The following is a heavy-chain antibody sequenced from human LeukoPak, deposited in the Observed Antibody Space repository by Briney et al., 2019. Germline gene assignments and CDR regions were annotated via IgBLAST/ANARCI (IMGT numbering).Heavy chain of an antibody. Sequence: GGSLRLSCAASGFTFSNYAMAWVRQAPGKGLEWVSTMSISGGSTYYAGSVKGRFTISRDISKNTLYLQLNSLRAEDTAVYYCAKGNLWSYFDYWGQGTLVTVSS. J-gene: IGHJ4*02. D-gene: IGHD3-10*01. CDR1: GFTFSNYA. CDR3: AKGNLWSYFDY. CDR2: MSISGGST. V-gene: IGHV3-23*01.